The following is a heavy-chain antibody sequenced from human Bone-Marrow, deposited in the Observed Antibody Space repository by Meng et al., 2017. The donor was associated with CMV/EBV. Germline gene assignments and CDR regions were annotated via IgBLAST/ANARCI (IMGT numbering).Heavy chain of an antibody. D-gene: IGHD5-24*01. J-gene: IGHJ4*02. V-gene: IGHV3-53*01. CDR1: GSTVSSNY. Sequence: GGSLRLSCAASGSTVSSNYMSWVRQAPGKGLEWVSVIYIGGTTYYADTVKGRFTISRDNSKNTLYLQMNSLRAEGTAVYFCASHEEGYNSYEDYWGQGTLVTVSS. CDR2: IYIGGTT. CDR3: ASHEEGYNSYEDY.